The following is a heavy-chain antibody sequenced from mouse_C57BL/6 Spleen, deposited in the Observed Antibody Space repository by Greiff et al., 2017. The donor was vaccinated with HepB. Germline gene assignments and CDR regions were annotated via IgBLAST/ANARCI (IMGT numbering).Heavy chain of an antibody. Sequence: QVQLQQSGAELVRPGASVKLSCKASGYTFTDYYINWVKQRPGQGLEWIARIYPGSGNTYYNEKFKGKATLTAEKSSSTAYMQLSSLTSEDSAVYFCARSHYYGTYFDYWGQGTTLTVSS. CDR3: ARSHYYGTYFDY. CDR2: IYPGSGNT. V-gene: IGHV1-76*01. CDR1: GYTFTDYY. J-gene: IGHJ2*01. D-gene: IGHD1-1*01.